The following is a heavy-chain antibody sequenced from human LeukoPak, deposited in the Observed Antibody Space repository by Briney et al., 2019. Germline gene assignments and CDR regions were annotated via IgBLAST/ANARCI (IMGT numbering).Heavy chain of an antibody. CDR1: GYTFTSYD. CDR2: MNPDSGNT. Sequence: ASVKVSCEASGYTFTSYDVNWVRQAPGQGLECIGWMNPDSGNTGYAQKFQGRVTMTWNTSISTAYMELSSLRSEDTAVYYCARETGRTFDYWGQGTLVTVSS. D-gene: IGHD3-10*01. J-gene: IGHJ4*02. CDR3: ARETGRTFDY. V-gene: IGHV1-8*01.